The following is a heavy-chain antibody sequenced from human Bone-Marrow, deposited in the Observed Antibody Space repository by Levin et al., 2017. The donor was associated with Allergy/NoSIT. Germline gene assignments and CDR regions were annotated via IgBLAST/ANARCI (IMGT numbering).Heavy chain of an antibody. CDR3: ARPDCSGTSCDYFFDS. CDR2: ISRSSSTI. Sequence: GESLKISCAASGFTFSRYSMNWVRQAPGRGLEWVSYISRSSSTISYADSVKGRFTISRDNAKNSLYLQMNSLRDEDTAVYYCARPDCSGTSCDYFFDSWGQGTLVTVSS. D-gene: IGHD2-2*01. CDR1: GFTFSRYS. V-gene: IGHV3-48*02. J-gene: IGHJ4*02.